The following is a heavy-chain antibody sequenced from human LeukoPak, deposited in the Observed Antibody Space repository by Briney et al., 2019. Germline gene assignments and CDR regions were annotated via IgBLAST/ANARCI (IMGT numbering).Heavy chain of an antibody. CDR1: GYTFTSYD. Sequence: ASVKVSCKASGYTFTSYDINWVRQATGQGLEWMGWMNPNSGNTGYAQKFQGRVTMTRNTSISTAYMELSSLRSEDPAVYYCARVQFIAAAATDYWGQGTLVTVSS. CDR3: ARVQFIAAAATDY. CDR2: MNPNSGNT. D-gene: IGHD6-13*01. V-gene: IGHV1-8*01. J-gene: IGHJ4*02.